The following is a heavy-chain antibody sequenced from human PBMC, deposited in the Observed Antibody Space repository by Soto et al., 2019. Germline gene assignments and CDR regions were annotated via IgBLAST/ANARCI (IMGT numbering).Heavy chain of an antibody. J-gene: IGHJ5*02. CDR1: GFTFSSYW. Sequence: VGSLRLSCAASGFTFSSYWMSWVRQAPGKGLEWVANIKQDGSEKYYVDSVKGRFTISRDNAKNSLYLQMNSLRAEDTAVYYCASNLLDNWFDPWGQGTLVTVSS. D-gene: IGHD2-15*01. CDR3: ASNLLDNWFDP. CDR2: IKQDGSEK. V-gene: IGHV3-7*01.